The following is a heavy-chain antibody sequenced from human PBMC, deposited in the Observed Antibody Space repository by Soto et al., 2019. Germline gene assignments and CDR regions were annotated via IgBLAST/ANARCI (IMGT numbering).Heavy chain of an antibody. J-gene: IGHJ4*02. V-gene: IGHV3-74*01. CDR3: AREEVAANFDC. CDR1: GFILSNYW. D-gene: IGHD6-19*01. Sequence: VGSLRLSCAASGFILSNYWMHWVRQTPGKGLVWVARVNSDGSTTTYADSVKGRFTIARDTAKNTMYLQMNSLRGEDAAVYYCAREEVAANFDCWGQGTLVTVSS. CDR2: VNSDGSTT.